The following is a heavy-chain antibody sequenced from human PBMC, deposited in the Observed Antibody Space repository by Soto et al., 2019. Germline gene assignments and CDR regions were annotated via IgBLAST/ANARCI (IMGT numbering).Heavy chain of an antibody. CDR1: GFTFSSYG. CDR2: IWYDGSNK. D-gene: IGHD2-21*02. CDR3: ARDRRYCRGDCSTLSYYYGMDV. J-gene: IGHJ6*02. V-gene: IGHV3-33*01. Sequence: QVQLVESGGGVVQPGRSLRLSCAASGFTFSSYGMHWVRQAPGKGLEWVAVIWYDGSNKYYADCVKGRFTISRDNSKNTLYLQMHSLRAEETAVYYCARDRRYCRGDCSTLSYYYGMDVWGQGTTVTVSS.